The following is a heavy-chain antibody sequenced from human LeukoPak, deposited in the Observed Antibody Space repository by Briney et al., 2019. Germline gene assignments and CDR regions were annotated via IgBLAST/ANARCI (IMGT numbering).Heavy chain of an antibody. J-gene: IGHJ4*02. CDR2: IKSDGST. V-gene: IGHV3-74*01. CDR1: GFTFSSYW. D-gene: IGHD3-22*01. Sequence: PGGSLRLSCAASGFTFSSYWMHWVRQIPGKGLVWVSRIKSDGSTIYADSVKGRFTISRDNAKNSLHLQMNSLRTEDTALYYCAKDRFYYDSSGYYQLDNWGQGTRVTVSS. CDR3: AKDRFYYDSSGYYQLDN.